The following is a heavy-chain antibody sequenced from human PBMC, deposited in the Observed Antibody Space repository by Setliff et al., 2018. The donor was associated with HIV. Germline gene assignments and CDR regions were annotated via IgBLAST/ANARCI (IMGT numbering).Heavy chain of an antibody. D-gene: IGHD1-26*01. CDR3: AKDRSWSYRTFDY. V-gene: IGHV4-31*03. CDR2: IHYRGSS. Sequence: SETLSLTCTVSGDSISSGGYYWSWIRQHPGKGLEWIGYIHYRGSSYYNPSLRSRVTISMDTSKNQFSLKLNSVTAADTAVYYCAKDRSWSYRTFDYWGPGILGTVS. CDR1: GDSISSGGYY. J-gene: IGHJ4*02.